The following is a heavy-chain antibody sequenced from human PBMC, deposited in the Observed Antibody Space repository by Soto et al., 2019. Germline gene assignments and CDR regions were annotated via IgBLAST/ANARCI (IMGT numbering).Heavy chain of an antibody. Sequence: GGSLRLSCAASGFTFSSYGMHWVRQAPGKGLEWVAVIWYDGSNKYYADSVKGRFTISRDNSKNTLYLQMNSLRAEDTAVYYCARDLRPTLSSTRRGQSSWFDPWGQGTLVTVSS. V-gene: IGHV3-33*01. D-gene: IGHD2-2*01. J-gene: IGHJ5*02. CDR3: ARDLRPTLSSTRRGQSSWFDP. CDR2: IWYDGSNK. CDR1: GFTFSSYG.